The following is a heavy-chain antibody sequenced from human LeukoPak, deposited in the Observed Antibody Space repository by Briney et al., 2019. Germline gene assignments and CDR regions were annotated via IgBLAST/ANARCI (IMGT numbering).Heavy chain of an antibody. V-gene: IGHV1-18*01. J-gene: IGHJ3*02. CDR1: GYTFTSYG. Sequence: GASVKVSCKASGYTFTSYGISWVRQAPGQGLEWMGWISAYNGNTNYAQKLQGRVTMTTDTSTSTAYMELRSLRSDDTAVYYCASLRDYDSSGYPDLYAFDIWGQGTMVTVSS. D-gene: IGHD3-22*01. CDR2: ISAYNGNT. CDR3: ASLRDYDSSGYPDLYAFDI.